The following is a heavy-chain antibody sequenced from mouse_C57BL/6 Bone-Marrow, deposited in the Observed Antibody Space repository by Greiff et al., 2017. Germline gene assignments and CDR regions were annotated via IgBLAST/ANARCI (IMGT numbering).Heavy chain of an antibody. CDR1: GYTFTSYW. V-gene: IGHV1-55*01. D-gene: IGHD1-1*01. Sequence: VQLQQPGAELVKPGASVKMSCKASGYTFTSYWITWVKQRPGQGLEWIGDIYPGSGSTNYNEKFKRKATLTVDTSSSTAYMQLSSLTSEDSAVYYCARSPICYYGPWYFDVWGTGTTVTVSS. CDR3: ARSPICYYGPWYFDV. CDR2: IYPGSGST. J-gene: IGHJ1*03.